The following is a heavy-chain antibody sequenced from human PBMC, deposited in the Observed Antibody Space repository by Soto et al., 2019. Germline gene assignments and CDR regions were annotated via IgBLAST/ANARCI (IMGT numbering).Heavy chain of an antibody. J-gene: IGHJ3*02. CDR2: IYYSGST. CDR3: AREGYSSSWYARGAFDI. CDR1: GGSISSYY. V-gene: IGHV4-59*01. Sequence: SETLSLTCTVSGGSISSYYWSWIRQPPGKGLEWIGYIYYSGSTNYNPSLKSRVTISVDTSKNQFSLKLSSVTAADTAVYYCAREGYSSSWYARGAFDIRGQGSMVTVSS. D-gene: IGHD6-13*01.